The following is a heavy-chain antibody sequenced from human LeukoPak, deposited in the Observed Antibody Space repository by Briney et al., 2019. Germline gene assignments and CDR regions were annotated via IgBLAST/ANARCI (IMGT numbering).Heavy chain of an antibody. Sequence: SETLSLTCTVSGDSVSYYYWSWIRQPPGAGLEWIGYIYYWGSTNYNPSLRSPVTISVDTSQNQSSLKPSSVPAADTAVYYCARPGGRYFRSTSCSNWFDPWGQGTLVTVSS. CDR1: GDSVSYYY. V-gene: IGHV4-59*08. D-gene: IGHD2-2*01. CDR3: ARPGGRYFRSTSCSNWFDP. CDR2: IYYWGST. J-gene: IGHJ5*02.